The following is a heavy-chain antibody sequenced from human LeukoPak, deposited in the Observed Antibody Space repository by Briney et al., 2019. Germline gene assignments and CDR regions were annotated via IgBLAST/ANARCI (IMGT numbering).Heavy chain of an antibody. V-gene: IGHV4-39*01. J-gene: IGHJ4*02. CDR2: IYYSGST. D-gene: IGHD6-13*01. Sequence: SETLPLTCTVSGGSISSSSYYWGWIRQPPGKGLEWIGSIYYSGSTYYNPSLKSRVTISVDTSKNQFSLKLSSVTAADTAVYYCARHRSSSWDLGAFDYWGQGTLVTVSS. CDR3: ARHRSSSWDLGAFDY. CDR1: GGSISSSSYY.